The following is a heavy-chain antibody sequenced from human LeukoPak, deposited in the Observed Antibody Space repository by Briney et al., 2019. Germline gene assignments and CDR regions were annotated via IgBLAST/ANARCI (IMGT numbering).Heavy chain of an antibody. V-gene: IGHV3-21*01. Sequence: GGSLRLSCAASGFTFSSYSMNWVRQAPGKGLEWVSSTSSSSSYIYYADSVKGRFTISRDNAKNSLYLQMNSLRAEDTAVYYCARALTPHIVVAQFWGQGTLVTVSS. D-gene: IGHD2-15*01. CDR3: ARALTPHIVVAQF. CDR2: TSSSSSYI. CDR1: GFTFSSYS. J-gene: IGHJ4*02.